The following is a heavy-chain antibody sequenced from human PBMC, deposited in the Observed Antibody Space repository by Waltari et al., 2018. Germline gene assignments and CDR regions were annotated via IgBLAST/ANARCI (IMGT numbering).Heavy chain of an antibody. J-gene: IGHJ3*01. D-gene: IGHD5-12*01. CDR1: GVSITSKRHY. CDR2: MSYSGAT. CDR3: ATYIGASLVTAAFDV. V-gene: IGHV4-39*01. Sequence: QVQVQESGPGLVKPSETLSLTCSVYGVSITSKRHYWGWIRQPPGQGLDWIGTMSYSGATYSSPSLKTRITISRDTSENQLSLKLGSVTAAATAVYYCATYIGASLVTAAFDVWSQGTTVTVTS.